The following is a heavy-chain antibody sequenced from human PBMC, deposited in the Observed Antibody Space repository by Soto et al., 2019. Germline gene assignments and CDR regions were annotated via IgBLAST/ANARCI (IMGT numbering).Heavy chain of an antibody. D-gene: IGHD2-15*01. V-gene: IGHV3-15*07. J-gene: IGHJ4*02. Sequence: GGSLRLSCAASGCTFSNAWMNWVRQAPGKGLEWVGRIKSKTDGGTTDYAAPVKGRFTISRDDSKNTLYLQMNSLKTEDTAVYYCTTDILWGSGGSCYFCYFDYWGQGTLVTVSS. CDR3: TTDILWGSGGSCYFCYFDY. CDR2: IKSKTDGGTT. CDR1: GCTFSNAW.